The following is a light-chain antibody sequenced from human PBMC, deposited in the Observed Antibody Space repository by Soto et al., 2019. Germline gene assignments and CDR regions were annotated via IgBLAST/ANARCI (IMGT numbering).Light chain of an antibody. V-gene: IGKV4-1*01. CDR1: QSVLYSSNNRNY. Sequence: DIVMTQSPDSLAVSLGERATINCKSSQSVLYSSNNRNYLAWYQQKPGQPPKLLIYWASTRQSGVPDRFSGSGSGTYFTLTISSLQAEDVAVYYCQQYSGTPRTFGQGTKVEIK. J-gene: IGKJ1*01. CDR2: WAS. CDR3: QQYSGTPRT.